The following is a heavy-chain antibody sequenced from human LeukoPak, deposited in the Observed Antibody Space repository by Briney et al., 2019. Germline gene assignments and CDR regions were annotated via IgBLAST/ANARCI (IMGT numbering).Heavy chain of an antibody. Sequence: ASVKVSCKASGYTFTSYAMHWVRQAPGQRLEWMGWINAGNGNTKYSQKFQGRVTITRDTSTSTVHMELSGLRSEDTAVYYCARDQEGFDYWGQGTLVTVSS. J-gene: IGHJ4*02. CDR2: INAGNGNT. V-gene: IGHV1-3*01. CDR1: GYTFTSYA. CDR3: ARDQEGFDY.